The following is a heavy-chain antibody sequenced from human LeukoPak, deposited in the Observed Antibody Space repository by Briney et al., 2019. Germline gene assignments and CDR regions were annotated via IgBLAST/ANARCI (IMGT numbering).Heavy chain of an antibody. D-gene: IGHD1-26*01. CDR3: AKVHGDSGSYFRKGYYYYMDV. CDR2: ISGSGDTT. CDR1: GFTFSSYG. J-gene: IGHJ6*03. V-gene: IGHV3-23*01. Sequence: PGGTLRLSCAASGFTFSSYGMTWVRQAPGKGLEWVSIISGSGDTTYYADSVKGRFTISRDNSKNTLYLQMNSLRVDDTAVYYCAKVHGDSGSYFRKGYYYYMDVWGKGTTVTVSS.